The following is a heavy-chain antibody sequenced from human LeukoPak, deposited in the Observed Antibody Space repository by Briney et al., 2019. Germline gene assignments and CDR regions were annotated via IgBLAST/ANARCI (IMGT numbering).Heavy chain of an antibody. J-gene: IGHJ3*02. V-gene: IGHV1-69*06. CDR2: IIPIFGTA. Sequence: SVKVSCKASGGTFSSYTISWVRQAPGQGLDWMGGIIPIFGTANYAQNFQGRVTITADKSMSTAYMELSSLRSEDTAVYYCARRPYYYGSGSYEGALDIWGQGTMVIVSS. CDR1: GGTFSSYT. CDR3: ARRPYYYGSGSYEGALDI. D-gene: IGHD3-10*01.